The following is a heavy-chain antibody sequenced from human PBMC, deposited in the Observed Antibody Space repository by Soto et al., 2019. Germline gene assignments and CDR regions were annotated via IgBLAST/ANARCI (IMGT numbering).Heavy chain of an antibody. Sequence: YSVQVSCKASGGTFSSYAISWVRQAPGQGLEWMGGIIPIFGTANYAQKFQGRVTITADESTSTAYMELSSLRSEDTAVYYCAISLHSSSPFYYGMDVWGQGTTVTVS. J-gene: IGHJ6*02. CDR1: GGTFSSYA. V-gene: IGHV1-69*13. D-gene: IGHD6-6*01. CDR3: AISLHSSSPFYYGMDV. CDR2: IIPIFGTA.